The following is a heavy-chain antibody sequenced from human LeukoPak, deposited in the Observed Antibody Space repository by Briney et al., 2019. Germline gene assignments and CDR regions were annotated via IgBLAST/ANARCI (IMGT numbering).Heavy chain of an antibody. V-gene: IGHV4-59*01. J-gene: IGHJ5*02. D-gene: IGHD3-10*01. CDR1: GGSISSYY. CDR2: IYYSGST. CDR3: ARIPTMVRGGRDWFDP. Sequence: SETLSLTCTVSGGSISSYYWSWIRQPPGKGLEWTGYIYYSGSTNYNPSLKSRVTISVDTSKNQFSLKLSSVTAADTAVYYCARIPTMVRGGRDWFDPWGQGTLVTVSS.